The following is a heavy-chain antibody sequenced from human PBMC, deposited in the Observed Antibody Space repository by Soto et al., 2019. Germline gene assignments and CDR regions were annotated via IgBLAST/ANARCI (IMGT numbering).Heavy chain of an antibody. V-gene: IGHV3-74*01. J-gene: IGHJ1*01. Sequence: EVHLVESGGGLVQPGGSLRLSCVASGFTFSSYWMHWVRQAPGKGLVWVSSISNDGSSIYADPVKGRFTISRDNAKNTLYLQMNSLRAEDTAEYYCARLPNKSPQNWGQGTLVIVSP. CDR2: ISNDGSS. CDR3: ARLPNKSPQN. CDR1: GFTFSSYW.